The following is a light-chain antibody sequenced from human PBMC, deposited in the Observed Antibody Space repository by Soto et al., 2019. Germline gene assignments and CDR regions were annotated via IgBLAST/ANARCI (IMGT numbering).Light chain of an antibody. J-gene: IGKJ4*01. V-gene: IGKV1-16*01. CDR2: AAF. CDR1: QDISNF. CDR3: KKYYSAPHT. Sequence: DIQMTQSPFSLSASVGDRVTITCRASQDISNFLAWLQQKPGKAPKPLIYAAFRLQSRVTSRFSGSGSGTDFTLTIRSLQPEDFATYYCKKYYSAPHTFGGGTKVDIK.